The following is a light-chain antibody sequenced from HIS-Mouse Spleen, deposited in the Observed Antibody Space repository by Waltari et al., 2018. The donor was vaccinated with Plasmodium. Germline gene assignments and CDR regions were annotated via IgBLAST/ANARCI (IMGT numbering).Light chain of an antibody. CDR1: HDISNY. CDR3: QQYDNLPLT. Sequence: DTQMTPSPPPLSAPVEDRVTTTCQASHDISNYLNWYQQNPGKAPKLLIYDASNLETGVPSRFSGSGSGTDFTFTISSLQPEDIATYYCQQYDNLPLTLAEGPRWRSN. CDR2: DAS. V-gene: IGKV1-33*01. J-gene: IGKJ4*01.